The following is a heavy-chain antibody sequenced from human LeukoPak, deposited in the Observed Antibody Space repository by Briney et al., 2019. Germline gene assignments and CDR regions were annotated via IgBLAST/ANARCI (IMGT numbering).Heavy chain of an antibody. Sequence: GGSLRLSCAASGNYWMHWVRQAPGKGLVWVSHINSDGSWTSYADSVKGRFTISKDNAKNTVYLQMNNLRAEDTAVYYCVSFYETYWGRGTLVTDSS. J-gene: IGHJ4*02. D-gene: IGHD2-2*01. CDR1: GNYW. CDR3: VSFYETY. V-gene: IGHV3-74*01. CDR2: INSDGSWT.